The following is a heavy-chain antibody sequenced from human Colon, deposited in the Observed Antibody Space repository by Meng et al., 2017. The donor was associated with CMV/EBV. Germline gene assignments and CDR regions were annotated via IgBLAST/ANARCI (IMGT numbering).Heavy chain of an antibody. V-gene: IGHV3-11*04. CDR1: GFPFSNYY. Sequence: GESLKISCAASGFPFSNYYMSWIRLAPGKGLEWVSSISSSGTYIYYADSVKGRFTISRDNAKDSVDLLMTSLRAEDTAVYYCTRTFRYYFDFWGQGTLVTVSS. CDR2: ISSSGTYI. CDR3: TRTFRYYFDF. D-gene: IGHD2/OR15-2a*01. J-gene: IGHJ4*02.